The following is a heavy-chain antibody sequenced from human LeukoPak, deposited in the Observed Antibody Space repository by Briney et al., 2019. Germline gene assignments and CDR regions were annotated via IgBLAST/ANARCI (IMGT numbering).Heavy chain of an antibody. CDR1: GGSISSDGYS. D-gene: IGHD3-16*01. CDR2: IYHSGST. CDR3: ARLGLHDAFDI. V-gene: IGHV4-30-2*01. Sequence: SETLSLTCAVSGGSISSDGYSWSWIRRPPGKGLEWIGYIYHSGSTYYDPSLKSRVTISVDRSKNQFSLKLSSVTAADTAVYYCARLGLHDAFDIWGQGTMVTVSS. J-gene: IGHJ3*02.